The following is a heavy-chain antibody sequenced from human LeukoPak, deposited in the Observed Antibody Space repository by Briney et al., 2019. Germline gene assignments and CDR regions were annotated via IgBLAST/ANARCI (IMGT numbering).Heavy chain of an antibody. CDR1: GYTFTSYG. Sequence: GASVKVSCKASGYTFTSYGISWVRQAPGQGLEWMGWISAYNGNTNYAQKLQGRVTMTTDTSTSTAYMELRSLRSDDTAVYYCARVRGILTGYYRDAFDIWGQGTMVTVSS. V-gene: IGHV1-18*01. CDR3: ARVRGILTGYYRDAFDI. J-gene: IGHJ3*02. D-gene: IGHD3-9*01. CDR2: ISAYNGNT.